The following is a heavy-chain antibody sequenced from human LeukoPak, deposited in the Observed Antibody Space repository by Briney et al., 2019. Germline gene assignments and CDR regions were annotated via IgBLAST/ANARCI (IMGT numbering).Heavy chain of an antibody. CDR3: ARERSSSTWGSFDY. CDR2: ISRSGNTI. CDR1: GFTFSSCE. D-gene: IGHD6-13*01. J-gene: IGHJ4*02. Sequence: PGGSLRLSCAASGFTFSSCEMNWVRQAPGKGLEWVSYISRSGNTIYYADSVKGRFTISRDNAKNSVYLQMNSLRAEDTAVYYCARERSSSTWGSFDYWGQGTLVTVSS. V-gene: IGHV3-48*03.